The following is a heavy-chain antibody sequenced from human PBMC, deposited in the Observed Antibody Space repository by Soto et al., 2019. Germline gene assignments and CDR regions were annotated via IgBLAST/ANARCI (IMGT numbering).Heavy chain of an antibody. CDR1: GFTFSKYS. D-gene: IGHD2-2*01. J-gene: IGHJ5*02. V-gene: IGHV3-21*01. CDR2: ISSGSSYI. Sequence: EVQLVESGGGLVKPGGSLRLSCVASGFTFSKYSMNWVRQAPDKGLEWVSAISSGSSYIYYVDSVKGRFTISRDNGENSLYLQMNSLRTEDTAIYYCARQPCSSPSCYPNYFDPWGQGTLVTVSS. CDR3: ARQPCSSPSCYPNYFDP.